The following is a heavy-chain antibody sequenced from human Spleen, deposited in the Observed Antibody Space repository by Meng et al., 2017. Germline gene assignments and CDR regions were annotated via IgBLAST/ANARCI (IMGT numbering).Heavy chain of an antibody. CDR1: GGSISTWGYY. Sequence: QPQLQESGPGLVKPSEALSLTFCVPGGSISTWGYYWVWFRQPPGKGLEWIGSIGHSGITYYTPSLKSRVTVSIDTSKSQFSLKLTSVTAADTAVYYCVRSSGWVRTGFDPWGQGTLVTVSS. J-gene: IGHJ5*02. CDR3: VRSSGWVRTGFDP. V-gene: IGHV4-39*01. CDR2: IGHSGIT. D-gene: IGHD6-19*01.